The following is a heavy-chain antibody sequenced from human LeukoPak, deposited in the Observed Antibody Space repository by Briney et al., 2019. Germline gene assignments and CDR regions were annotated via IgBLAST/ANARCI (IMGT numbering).Heavy chain of an antibody. CDR1: GFTFSTYG. J-gene: IGHJ6*03. D-gene: IGHD2-21*02. V-gene: IGHV3-23*01. CDR2: ISGNGYYT. Sequence: PGGSVRLSCAASGFTFSTYGMSWVRQAPGKGLEWVSAISGNGYYTYYADSVKGRFTISRDNSKNTLFLQMNSLRAEDTAVYFCAKLPQGGGDHYYIEVWDKGTTVTVSS. CDR3: AKLPQGGGDHYYIEV.